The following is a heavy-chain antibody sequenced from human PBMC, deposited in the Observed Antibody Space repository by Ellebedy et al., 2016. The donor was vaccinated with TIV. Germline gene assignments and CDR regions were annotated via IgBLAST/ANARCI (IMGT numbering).Heavy chain of an antibody. Sequence: AASVKVSCKASGYTFTGYYMHWVRQAPEQGLEWMGWINPNSGGTSYAQKFQGWVTMTRDTSISTAYMELSRLRSDDTAVYYCARGHSGSYRNAFDIWGQGTMVTVSS. CDR3: ARGHSGSYRNAFDI. J-gene: IGHJ3*02. D-gene: IGHD1-26*01. CDR1: GYTFTGYY. CDR2: INPNSGGT. V-gene: IGHV1-2*04.